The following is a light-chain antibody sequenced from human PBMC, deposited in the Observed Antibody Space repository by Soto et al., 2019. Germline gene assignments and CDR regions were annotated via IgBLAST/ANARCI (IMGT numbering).Light chain of an antibody. V-gene: IGLV2-14*01. CDR3: SSYTSSSTLDVV. Sequence: QSDLTQPASVSGSPGQSITLSCTGTSTDVGGYNYVSWYQQHPGKAPKLMIYDVSNRPSGVSNRFSGSKSGNTASLTISGLQAEDEADYYSSSYTSSSTLDVVFGGGTKVTVL. J-gene: IGLJ2*01. CDR1: STDVGGYNY. CDR2: DVS.